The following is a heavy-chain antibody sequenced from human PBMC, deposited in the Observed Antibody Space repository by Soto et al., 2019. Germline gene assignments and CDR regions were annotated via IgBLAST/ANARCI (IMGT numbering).Heavy chain of an antibody. J-gene: IGHJ6*02. Sequence: SETLSLTCTVSGGSISSSSYCWGWIRQPPGKGLEWIGSIYYSGSTYYNPSLKSRVTISVDTSKNQFSLKLSSVTAADTAVYYCARQRRYYDFWSGYYSYYYYGMDVWGQGTTVTVSS. CDR1: GGSISSSSYC. V-gene: IGHV4-39*01. CDR3: ARQRRYYDFWSGYYSYYYYGMDV. D-gene: IGHD3-3*01. CDR2: IYYSGST.